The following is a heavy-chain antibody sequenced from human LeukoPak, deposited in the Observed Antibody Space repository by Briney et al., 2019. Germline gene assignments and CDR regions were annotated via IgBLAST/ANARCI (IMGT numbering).Heavy chain of an antibody. CDR1: GYTFTGYY. V-gene: IGHV1-2*02. Sequence: ASVKVSCKASGYTFTGYYMHWVRQAPGQGLEWMGWINPNSGGTNYAQKFQGRVTMTRDTSVSTAYMELSRLRSDDTAVYYCARGFNDFWSGYYSYWGQGTLVTVSS. CDR3: ARGFNDFWSGYYSY. CDR2: INPNSGGT. J-gene: IGHJ4*02. D-gene: IGHD3-3*01.